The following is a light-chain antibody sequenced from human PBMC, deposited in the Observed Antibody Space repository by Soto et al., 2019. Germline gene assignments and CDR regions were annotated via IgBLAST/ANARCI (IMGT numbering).Light chain of an antibody. J-gene: IGKJ4*01. CDR3: QQYDNWPLT. CDR2: GAS. Sequence: IVLTQSPATLSLSPGKRATLSCRASQSVSSNLAWYQQKPGQAPRLLIYGASTRATGIPARFSGSGSGTDFTLTISSLQPEDFAVYYCQQYDNWPLTFGGGTKVDIK. CDR1: QSVSSN. V-gene: IGKV3-15*01.